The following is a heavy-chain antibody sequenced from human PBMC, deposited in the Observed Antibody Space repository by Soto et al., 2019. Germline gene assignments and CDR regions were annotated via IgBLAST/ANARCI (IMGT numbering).Heavy chain of an antibody. Sequence: PGGSLIVSCAASGFTFRTYSMNWVRQAPGKGLEWVSAISSTSTYIFYADSVKGRFTISRDNAKNSMYLQMNSLRAEDTAVYYCARDLGVTATGPRFDYRGQG. J-gene: IGHJ4*02. CDR1: GFTFRTYS. V-gene: IGHV3-21*01. CDR2: ISSTSTYI. CDR3: ARDLGVTATGPRFDY. D-gene: IGHD6-25*01.